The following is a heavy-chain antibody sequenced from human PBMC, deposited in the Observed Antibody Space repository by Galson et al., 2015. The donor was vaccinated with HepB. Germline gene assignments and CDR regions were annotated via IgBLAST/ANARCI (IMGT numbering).Heavy chain of an antibody. D-gene: IGHD3-22*01. J-gene: IGHJ4*02. CDR2: IIPIFGSA. V-gene: IGHV1-69*13. Sequence: VKVSCKASGGTFSTYTLSWVRQAPGEGLEWMGGIIPIFGSANYAQKFQGRVTITADESTSTTYMELRRLRSEDTAVYYCARQYDTSGYYPYWGQGTLVTVSS. CDR1: GGTFSTYT. CDR3: ARQYDTSGYYPY.